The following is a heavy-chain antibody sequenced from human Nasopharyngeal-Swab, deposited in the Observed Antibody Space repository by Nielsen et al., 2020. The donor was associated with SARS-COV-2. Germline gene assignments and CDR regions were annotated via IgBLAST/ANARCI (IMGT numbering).Heavy chain of an antibody. CDR3: ARVNPYSSSWYRKGGAFDI. CDR1: GCTFSPYT. D-gene: IGHD6-13*01. V-gene: IGHV3-21*01. Sequence: GESLNISCAASGCTFSPYTMNWVRQAPGKGREWVSSISGSSSYIFYADSVKGRFTISRNKAKNSLYLQMNSLRAEDTAVYYCARVNPYSSSWYRKGGAFDIWGQGTMVTVSS. J-gene: IGHJ3*02. CDR2: ISGSSSYI.